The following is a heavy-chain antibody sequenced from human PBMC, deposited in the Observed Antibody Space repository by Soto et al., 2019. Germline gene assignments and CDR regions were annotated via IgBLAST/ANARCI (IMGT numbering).Heavy chain of an antibody. J-gene: IGHJ4*02. CDR2: ISAHNGNT. CDR1: GYDFTTYG. D-gene: IGHD1-1*01. V-gene: IGHV1-18*01. Sequence: QVHLVQSGAEVKKPGASVKVSFKGSGYDFTTYGITWVRQAPGQGLEWMAWISAHNGNTDYAQKLQGRVTVTRDTSTSTAYMELRRLRSDDTAMYYCARGRYGDYWGQGALVTVSS. CDR3: ARGRYGDY.